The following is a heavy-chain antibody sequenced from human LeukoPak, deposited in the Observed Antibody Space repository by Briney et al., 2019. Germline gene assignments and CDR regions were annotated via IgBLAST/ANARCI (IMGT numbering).Heavy chain of an antibody. D-gene: IGHD3-10*01. Sequence: ASVKVSCKASGYTFTGYYMHWVRQAPGQGLEWMGWINPNSGGTNYAQKFQGRVTMTRDTSISTAYMELSRLRSDDTAVYYCAREAYHGSGSYPTNYGMDVWGQGTTVTVSS. CDR1: GYTFTGYY. CDR2: INPNSGGT. V-gene: IGHV1-2*02. CDR3: AREAYHGSGSYPTNYGMDV. J-gene: IGHJ6*02.